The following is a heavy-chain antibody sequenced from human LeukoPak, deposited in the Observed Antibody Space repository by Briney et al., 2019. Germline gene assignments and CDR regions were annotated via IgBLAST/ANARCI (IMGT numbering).Heavy chain of an antibody. CDR2: ISSNGSTI. CDR3: ARVESSTTIFGVVITSTAGAFDI. CDR1: GFTFSDYY. J-gene: IGHJ3*02. Sequence: GGSLRLSCAASGFTFSDYYMSWVRQAPGKGLEWVSYISSNGSTIYYADSVKGRFTISRDNAKNSLYLQMNSLRAEDTAVYYCARVESSTTIFGVVITSTAGAFDIWGQGRMVTVCS. D-gene: IGHD3-3*01. V-gene: IGHV3-11*04.